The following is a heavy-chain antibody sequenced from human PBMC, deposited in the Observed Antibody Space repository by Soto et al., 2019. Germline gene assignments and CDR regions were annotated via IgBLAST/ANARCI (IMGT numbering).Heavy chain of an antibody. V-gene: IGHV3-21*01. J-gene: IGHJ4*02. Sequence: GGSLRLSCAASGFTFSSYSMNWVRQAPGKGLEWVSSISSSSNSIYYADSVKGRFTISRDNAKNSLYLQMNSLRAEDTAVYYWAREVYVSGGGYFDSWGGGPLVTVSS. CDR2: ISSSSNSI. CDR3: AREVYVSGGGYFDS. CDR1: GFTFSSYS. D-gene: IGHD3-10*01.